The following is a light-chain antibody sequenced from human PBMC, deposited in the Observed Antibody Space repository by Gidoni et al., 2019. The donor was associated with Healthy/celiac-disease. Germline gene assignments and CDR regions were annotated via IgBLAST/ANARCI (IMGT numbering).Light chain of an antibody. CDR1: QSISSW. CDR3: QQYNSYCT. J-gene: IGKJ2*01. Sequence: DIQMTQSPSTLSASVGDRVTITCRASQSISSWLAWYQQKPGKAPKLLIYKASSLESGVPSRFSGSGSGTEFTLTTSSLQPDDFATYYCQQYNSYCTFGQXTKLEIK. CDR2: KAS. V-gene: IGKV1-5*03.